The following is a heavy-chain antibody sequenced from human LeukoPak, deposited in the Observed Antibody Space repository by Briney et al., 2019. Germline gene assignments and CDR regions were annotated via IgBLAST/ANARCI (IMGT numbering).Heavy chain of an antibody. CDR3: ARGTIAAAGYYYFDY. Sequence: SGGSLRLSCAASGXTFSSYWMSWVRQAPGKGREWVANIKQDGSEKYYVDSVKGRFTISRDNAKNSLYLQMNSLRAEDTAVYYCARGTIAAAGYYYFDYWGQGTQVTVSS. J-gene: IGHJ4*02. CDR1: GXTFSSYW. D-gene: IGHD6-13*01. CDR2: IKQDGSEK. V-gene: IGHV3-7*04.